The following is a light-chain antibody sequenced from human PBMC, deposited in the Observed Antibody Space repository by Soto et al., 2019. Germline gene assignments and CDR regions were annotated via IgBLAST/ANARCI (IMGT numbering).Light chain of an antibody. J-gene: IGKJ1*01. CDR1: QIVTSS. CDR2: GAS. Sequence: EVVMTQSPDTLSVSPGERFTLSCRASQIVTSSLAWYQQRLGQAPRLLIYGASTRATGVPARFSGSGSGTVFTLTISSLQSEDFAVYYCQQYSTWPRTFGQGTTGDIK. CDR3: QQYSTWPRT. V-gene: IGKV3-15*01.